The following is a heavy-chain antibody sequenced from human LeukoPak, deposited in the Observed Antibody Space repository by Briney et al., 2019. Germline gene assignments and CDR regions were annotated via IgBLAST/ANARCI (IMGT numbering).Heavy chain of an antibody. J-gene: IGHJ4*02. CDR2: INPNSGGT. Sequence: ASVKVSCKASGYTFTGYYMHWVRQAPGLGLEWMGWINPNSGGTNYAQKFQGRVTMTRDTSISTAYMELSRLRSDDTAVYYCARVPAGYSSSWYVYWGQGTLVTVSS. CDR1: GYTFTGYY. D-gene: IGHD6-13*01. CDR3: ARVPAGYSSSWYVY. V-gene: IGHV1-2*02.